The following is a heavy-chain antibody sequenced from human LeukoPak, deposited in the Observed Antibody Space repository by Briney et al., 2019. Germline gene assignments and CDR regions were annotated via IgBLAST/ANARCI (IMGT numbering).Heavy chain of an antibody. CDR2: IYYTGYT. J-gene: IGHJ4*02. V-gene: IGHV4-39*07. D-gene: IGHD5-18*01. CDR1: GDSISSSSYY. CDR3: ARGPVHRGYSYGYGFDY. Sequence: SETPSLTCTVSGDSISSSSYYWGWIRQPPGTGLEWIGSIYYTGYTYDNPSLRSRITMSVDTPKNQFSLQLSSVTAADTAVYYCARGPVHRGYSYGYGFDYWGQGTLVTVSS.